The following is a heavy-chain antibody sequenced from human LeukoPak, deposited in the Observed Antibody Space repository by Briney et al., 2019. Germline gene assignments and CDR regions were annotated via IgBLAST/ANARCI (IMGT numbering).Heavy chain of an antibody. CDR3: ATERRITILGVVISYYYGMDV. J-gene: IGHJ6*02. D-gene: IGHD3-3*01. CDR2: FDPEDGET. V-gene: IGHV1-24*01. Sequence: GASVKVSCKVSGYTLTELSMHWVRQAPGKGLEWMGGFDPEDGETIYAQKFQGRVTMTEDTSTDTAYMELSSLRSEDTAVYYCATERRITILGVVISYYYGMDVWGQGTTVTVSS. CDR1: GYTLTELS.